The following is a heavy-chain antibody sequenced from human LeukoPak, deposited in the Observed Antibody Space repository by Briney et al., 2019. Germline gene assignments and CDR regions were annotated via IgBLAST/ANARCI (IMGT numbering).Heavy chain of an antibody. D-gene: IGHD2-2*02. Sequence: GASVKVSCKASGYTFTSYYMHWVRQAPGQGLEWMGIINPSGGSTSYAQKFQGRVTITRDTSTSTVYMELSSLRSEDTAVYHCARDTPGGPAAISYYFDYWGQGTLVTVSS. J-gene: IGHJ4*02. CDR2: INPSGGST. V-gene: IGHV1-46*01. CDR3: ARDTPGGPAAISYYFDY. CDR1: GYTFTSYY.